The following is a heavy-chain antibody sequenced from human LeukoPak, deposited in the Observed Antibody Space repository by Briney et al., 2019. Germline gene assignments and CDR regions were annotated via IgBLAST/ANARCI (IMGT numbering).Heavy chain of an antibody. CDR1: GFTFSNYA. CDR2: ISYDGTNK. D-gene: IGHD6-6*01. CDR3: ARGHLSSLFDI. V-gene: IGHV3-30-3*01. J-gene: IGHJ3*02. Sequence: PGGSLRLSCAASGFTFSNYAMHWVRQTPGKGLEWVAVISYDGTNKYYADSVKGRLTISRDNSKNMLSLQMNSLRTEDTAVYYCARGHLSSLFDIWGQGTMVTVSS.